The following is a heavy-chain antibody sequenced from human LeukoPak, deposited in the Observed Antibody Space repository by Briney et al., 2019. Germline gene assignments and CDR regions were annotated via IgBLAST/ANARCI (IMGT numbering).Heavy chain of an antibody. V-gene: IGHV4-59*08. CDR3: ARLGGSGYSSSWYYFDY. CDR2: IYYSGST. Sequence: SETLSLTCTVSGGSISSYYWSWIRQPPGKGLEWIGYIYYSGSTNYNRSLKSRVTISVDTSKNQCSLKLSSVTAADTAVYYCARLGGSGYSSSWYYFDYWGQGTLVTVSS. D-gene: IGHD6-13*01. J-gene: IGHJ4*02. CDR1: GGSISSYY.